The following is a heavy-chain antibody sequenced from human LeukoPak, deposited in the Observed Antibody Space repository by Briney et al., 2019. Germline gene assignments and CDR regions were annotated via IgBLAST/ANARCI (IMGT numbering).Heavy chain of an antibody. D-gene: IGHD5-18*01. Sequence: GGSLRLSCAASGFTFSSYAMHWVRQAPGKGLEWVAVISYDGSNKYYADSVKGRFTISRDNSKNTLYLQMNSLRAEDTAVYYCAGVSRRKYSYGYLDYWGQGTLVTVSS. J-gene: IGHJ4*02. CDR3: AGVSRRKYSYGYLDY. CDR1: GFTFSSYA. CDR2: ISYDGSNK. V-gene: IGHV3-30*04.